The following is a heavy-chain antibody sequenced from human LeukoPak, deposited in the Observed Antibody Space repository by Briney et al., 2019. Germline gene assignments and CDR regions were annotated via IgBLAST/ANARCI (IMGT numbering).Heavy chain of an antibody. CDR1: FXFSSXW. J-gene: IGHJ4*02. Sequence: FXFSSXWMXWVRHAPGKGLVWVSRINSDGSSTSYADSVKGRFTISRDNAKSTLYLQMNSLRAEDTAVYYCARRSNFAGFDYWGQGTLVTVSS. D-gene: IGHD1-14*01. CDR3: ARRSNFAGFDY. V-gene: IGHV3-74*01. CDR2: INSDGSST.